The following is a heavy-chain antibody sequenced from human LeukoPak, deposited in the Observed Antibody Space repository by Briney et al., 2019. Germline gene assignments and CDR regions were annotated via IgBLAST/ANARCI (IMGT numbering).Heavy chain of an antibody. J-gene: IGHJ4*02. CDR2: ISSSSSYI. CDR1: GFTFSSYS. V-gene: IGHV3-21*06. D-gene: IGHD2-2*01. Sequence: GGSLRLSCAASGFTFSSYSMNWVRQAPGKGLEWVSSISSSSSYIYYADSVKGQFTISRDNAKNLLYLQMNRLRAEDTAVYYCARDGGYCSSTSCLAEYDYWGQGTLVTVSS. CDR3: ARDGGYCSSTSCLAEYDY.